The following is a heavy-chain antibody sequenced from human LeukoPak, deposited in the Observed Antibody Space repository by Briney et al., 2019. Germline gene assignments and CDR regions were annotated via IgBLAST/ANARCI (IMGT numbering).Heavy chain of an antibody. CDR2: ITSSSDTT. Sequence: GGSPRLSCAASGFTFRSYSMNWVRQAPGKGLEWVSYITSSSDTTYYADSVKGRFTISRDNAKNSLYLQMNSLRAEDTAVYYCVRPSTDYYDGSGYYFEYFDYWGQGTLVTVSS. J-gene: IGHJ4*02. CDR1: GFTFRSYS. V-gene: IGHV3-48*01. D-gene: IGHD3-22*01. CDR3: VRPSTDYYDGSGYYFEYFDY.